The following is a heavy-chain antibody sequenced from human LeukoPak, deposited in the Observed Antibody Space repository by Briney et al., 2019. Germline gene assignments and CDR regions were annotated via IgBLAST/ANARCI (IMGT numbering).Heavy chain of an antibody. Sequence: PGGSLRLSCAASGFTFRNYGMHWVRQAPGKGLEWVAFIRYDGSNKYYADSVKGRFTISRDNSKNTLYLQMNSLRAEDTAVYYCAKDNPALQAYYMDVWGKGTTVTVSS. CDR3: AKDNPALQAYYMDV. J-gene: IGHJ6*03. V-gene: IGHV3-30*02. CDR1: GFTFRNYG. CDR2: IRYDGSNK. D-gene: IGHD4-11*01.